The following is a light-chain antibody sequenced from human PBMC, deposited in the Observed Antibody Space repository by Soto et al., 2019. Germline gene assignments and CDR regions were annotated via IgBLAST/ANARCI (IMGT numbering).Light chain of an antibody. CDR3: QQYGAPPPYT. CDR2: AAS. J-gene: IGKJ2*01. V-gene: IGKV3-20*01. Sequence: EIVLTQSPGTLSLSPGERATLSCRASRSFASSYLAWYQQRPGQAPRLLIYAASNRATGIPDRFSGSGSGNDLTLTINRLEAEDSAVYYCQQYGAPPPYTFGKGTKVNI. CDR1: RSFASSY.